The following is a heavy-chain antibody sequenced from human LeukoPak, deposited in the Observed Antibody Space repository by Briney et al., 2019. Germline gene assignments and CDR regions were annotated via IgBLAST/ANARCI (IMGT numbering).Heavy chain of an antibody. V-gene: IGHV5-10-1*01. J-gene: IGHJ6*02. CDR1: GYSFTSYW. Sequence: GESLGISCQGSGYSFTSYWISWVRQRPGKGLEWMGRIDPSNPYPHYNPTFQRHVPLSADKSTTTAYPQCNSLKASDTAMYHCARHADVWGQGTTLTVPS. CDR2: IDPSNPYP. CDR3: ARHADV.